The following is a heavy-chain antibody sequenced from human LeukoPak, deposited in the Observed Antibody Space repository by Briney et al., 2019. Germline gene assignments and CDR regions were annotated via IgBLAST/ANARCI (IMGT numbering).Heavy chain of an antibody. CDR3: ARGTYGSGSPNWFDP. Sequence: SETLSLTCTVSGYSISSGYYWGWIRQPPGKGLEWIGYIYYSGSTNYNPSLKSRVTISVDTSKNQFSLKLSSVTAADTAVYYCARGTYGSGSPNWFDPWGQGTLVTVSS. V-gene: IGHV4-38-2*02. CDR2: IYYSGST. J-gene: IGHJ5*02. CDR1: GYSISSGYY. D-gene: IGHD3-10*01.